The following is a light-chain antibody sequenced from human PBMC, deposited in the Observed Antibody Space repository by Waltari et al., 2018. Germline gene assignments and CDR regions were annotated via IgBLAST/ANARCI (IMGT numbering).Light chain of an antibody. J-gene: IGKJ4*01. CDR1: QTVSTF. Sequence: DIQMTQSPSSPSASVGDRVTITCRASQTVSTFLNWYQQKSGKAPVVLIFGASILQSEVPSRFSGSGSGTDFTLTISSLQPEDFATYYCQQSYFTPLTFGGGTKVELK. CDR2: GAS. V-gene: IGKV1-39*01. CDR3: QQSYFTPLT.